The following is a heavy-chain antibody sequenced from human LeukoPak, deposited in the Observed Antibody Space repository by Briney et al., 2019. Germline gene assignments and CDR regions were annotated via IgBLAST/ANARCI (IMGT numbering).Heavy chain of an antibody. D-gene: IGHD5-18*01. CDR3: ARDLVDTAMVTQLAFDY. J-gene: IGHJ4*02. Sequence: ASVKVSCKASGYTFTSYYMHWVRQAPGQGLEWMGIINPSGGSTSYAQKFQGRVTMTRGTSTSTVYMELSSLRSEDTAVYYCARDLVDTAMVTQLAFDYWGQGTLVTVSS. CDR1: GYTFTSYY. CDR2: INPSGGST. V-gene: IGHV1-46*01.